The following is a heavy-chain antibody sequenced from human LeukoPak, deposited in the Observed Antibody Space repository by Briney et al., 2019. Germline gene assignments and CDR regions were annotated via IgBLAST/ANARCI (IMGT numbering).Heavy chain of an antibody. CDR1: GFTSSTYG. V-gene: IGHV3-30*03. CDR2: IAYDGKTT. D-gene: IGHD3-9*01. CDR3: ARDRPHYFDASG. Sequence: GGSLRLSCAASGFTSSTYGTHWVRQAPGKGLEWVAVIAYDGKTTYYADSVKGRFTISRDNSKNTVYLQMNSLRAEDSALYYCARDRPHYFDASGGGRGTLVTVSS. J-gene: IGHJ4*02.